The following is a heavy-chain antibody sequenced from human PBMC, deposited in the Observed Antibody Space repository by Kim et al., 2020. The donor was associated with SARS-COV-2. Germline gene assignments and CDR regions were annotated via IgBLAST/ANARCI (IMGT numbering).Heavy chain of an antibody. CDR3: VRDLQWVLYDY. CDR2: IKTDGSTT. D-gene: IGHD3-3*01. CDR1: GFTFSSYW. V-gene: IGHV3-74*03. J-gene: IGHJ4*02. Sequence: GGSLRLSCAASGFTFSSYWMHWVRQAPGNGLVWVSRIKTDGSTTTYAGSVKGRFTISRDNAKNTLYLQMNSLRAEDTGVYYCVRDLQWVLYDYWGQGTLV.